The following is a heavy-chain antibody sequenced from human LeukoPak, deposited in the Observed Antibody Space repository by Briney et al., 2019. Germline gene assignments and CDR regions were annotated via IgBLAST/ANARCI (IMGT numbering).Heavy chain of an antibody. CDR1: GGSFSGDY. V-gene: IGHV4-34*01. CDR2: INHSGST. D-gene: IGHD2-15*01. CDR3: ARAKRAAPSYCSGGSCKHFDY. J-gene: IGHJ4*02. Sequence: SETLSLTCAVYGGSFSGDYWSWIRQPPGKGLEWIGEINHSGSTNYNPSLKSRVTISVDTSKNQFSLKLSSVTAADTAVYYCARAKRAAPSYCSGGSCKHFDYWGQGTLVTVSS.